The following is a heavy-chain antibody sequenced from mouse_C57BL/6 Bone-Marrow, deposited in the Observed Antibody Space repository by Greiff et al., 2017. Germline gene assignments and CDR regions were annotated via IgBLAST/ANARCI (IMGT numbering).Heavy chain of an antibody. CDR1: GFTFSSYA. V-gene: IGHV5-9-1*02. J-gene: IGHJ3*01. Sequence: EVKLMESGEGLVKPGGSLKLSCAASGFTFSSYAMSWVRQTPEKRLEWVAYISGGGDYIYYADTVKGRFTISSDNARNTLYLQMSSLKSEDTAMYYCTRPSLAWFAYWGQGTLVTVSA. CDR2: ISGGGDYI. D-gene: IGHD1-2*01. CDR3: TRPSLAWFAY.